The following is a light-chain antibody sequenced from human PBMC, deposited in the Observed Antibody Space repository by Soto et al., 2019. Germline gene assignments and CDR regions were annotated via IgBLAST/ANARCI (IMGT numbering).Light chain of an antibody. CDR1: SSNIGSNT. CDR3: AAWDDSLNGLV. V-gene: IGLV1-44*01. CDR2: NNN. J-gene: IGLJ1*01. Sequence: QSVLTQPPSASGTPGQRVTISCSGSSSNIGSNTVNWYQQLPGTAPKLLIYNNNQRPSGVPDRFSGSKSGPSASLAISGLQSEDEADYYCAAWDDSLNGLVVGTGTKVTVL.